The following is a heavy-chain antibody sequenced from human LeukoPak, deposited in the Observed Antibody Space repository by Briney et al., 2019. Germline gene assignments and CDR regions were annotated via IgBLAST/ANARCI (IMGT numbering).Heavy chain of an antibody. V-gene: IGHV3-23*01. CDR2: ISGSSGSA. CDR1: GFTFSSYA. D-gene: IGHD3-22*01. Sequence: PGGSLRLSCAASGFTFSSYAMTWVRQAPGKGLEWVSAISGSSGSAYYADSVKGRFTISRDNSKNTLYLQMNSLRAEDTAVYYCAKGACSGYYCEFDSWGQGTLVTVSS. CDR3: AKGACSGYYCEFDS. J-gene: IGHJ4*02.